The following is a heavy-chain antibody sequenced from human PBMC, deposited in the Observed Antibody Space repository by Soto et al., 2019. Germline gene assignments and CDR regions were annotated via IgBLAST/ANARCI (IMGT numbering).Heavy chain of an antibody. CDR1: GGSFSGYY. J-gene: IGHJ5*02. D-gene: IGHD3-3*01. CDR3: ARGGTIFGVVILAYNWFDP. Sequence: QVQLQQWGAGLLKPSETLSLTCAVYGGSFSGYYWSWIRQPPGKGLEWIGEINNSGSTNYNPSLKSRVTISVDTSKNQFSLKLSSVTAADTAVYYCARGGTIFGVVILAYNWFDPWGQGTLVTVSS. V-gene: IGHV4-34*01. CDR2: INNSGST.